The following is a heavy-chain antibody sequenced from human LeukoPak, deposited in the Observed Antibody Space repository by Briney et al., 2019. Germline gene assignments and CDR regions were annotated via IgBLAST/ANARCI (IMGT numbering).Heavy chain of an antibody. CDR3: AKVPPSPGWWYFDL. V-gene: IGHV3-23*01. J-gene: IGHJ2*01. Sequence: GRSLRLSCAPSGFTFSSYAMSSVRQHPGKGLEWDSAITGRGASTYYADSVKGRFTISRDNSKNTLYLQMNSLRAEDTAVYYYAKVPPSPGWWYFDLWGRGTLVTVSS. CDR1: GFTFSSYA. CDR2: ITGRGAST.